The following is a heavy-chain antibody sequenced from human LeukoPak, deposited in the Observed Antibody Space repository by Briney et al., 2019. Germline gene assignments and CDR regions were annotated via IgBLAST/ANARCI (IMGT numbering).Heavy chain of an antibody. Sequence: GGSLRLSCAASGFTFDDYAMHWVRQALGKGLEWVSGNSWNSGIIGYADSVKGRFTTSRDNAKNSPYLQMNSLRAEDTALYYCAKDIAPSGYSYYFDYWGQGTLVTVSS. CDR3: AKDIAPSGYSYYFDY. CDR1: GFTFDDYA. J-gene: IGHJ4*02. V-gene: IGHV3-9*01. D-gene: IGHD3-22*01. CDR2: NSWNSGII.